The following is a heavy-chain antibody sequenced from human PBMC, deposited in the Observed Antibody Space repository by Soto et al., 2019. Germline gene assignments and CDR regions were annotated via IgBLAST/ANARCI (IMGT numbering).Heavy chain of an antibody. J-gene: IGHJ3*02. CDR3: ARSGYCSSTSCNSDAFDI. CDR2: IYYSGST. V-gene: IGHV4-59*08. D-gene: IGHD2-2*01. Sequence: PSETLSLTCTVSGVSISSYYWSWIRQPPGKGLEWIGYIYYSGSTNYNPSLKSRVTISVDTSKNQFSLKLSSVTAADTAVYYCARSGYCSSTSCNSDAFDIWGQGTMVTVSS. CDR1: GVSISSYY.